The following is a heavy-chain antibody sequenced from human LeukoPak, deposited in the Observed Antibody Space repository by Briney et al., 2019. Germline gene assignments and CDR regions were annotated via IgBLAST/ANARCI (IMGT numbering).Heavy chain of an antibody. CDR1: RFTFSSYV. CDR3: ARKGCDGSCYPYYLDY. Sequence: GGSLRLSCAASRFTFSSYVMAWVRQAPGKGLEFFSAISASADSTYYADSVKGRFTISRDNSKNTLYLQMNSLRAEDTAMYYCARKGCDGSCYPYYLDYWGLGTLVTVSS. D-gene: IGHD2-15*01. CDR2: ISASADST. J-gene: IGHJ4*02. V-gene: IGHV3-23*01.